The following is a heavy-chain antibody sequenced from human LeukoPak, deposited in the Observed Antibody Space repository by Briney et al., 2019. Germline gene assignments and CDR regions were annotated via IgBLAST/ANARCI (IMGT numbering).Heavy chain of an antibody. D-gene: IGHD1-26*01. CDR3: TRAVAAATFDY. J-gene: IGHJ4*02. CDR2: LTPIFGTP. V-gene: IGHV1-69*06. CDR1: GDNFTTSA. Sequence: GASVKVSCKLSGDNFTTSAVTWVRQAPGQGLEWMGRLTPIFGTPAYAQRFQGRVTITADKSTTTAYMELSGLKPDDTAVYYCTRAVAAATFDYWGQGALVIVSP.